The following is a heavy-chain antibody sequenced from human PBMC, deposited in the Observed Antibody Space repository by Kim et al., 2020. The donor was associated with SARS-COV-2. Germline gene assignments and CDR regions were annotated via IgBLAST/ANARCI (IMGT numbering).Heavy chain of an antibody. J-gene: IGHJ1*01. V-gene: IGHV3-74*01. Sequence: SVKGRFTISRDNAKNTLYLQMNSLRPEDTAVYYCARAGDHDISGYYGFFHHRGQGALVTVSS. D-gene: IGHD3-22*01. CDR3: ARAGDHDISGYYGFFHH.